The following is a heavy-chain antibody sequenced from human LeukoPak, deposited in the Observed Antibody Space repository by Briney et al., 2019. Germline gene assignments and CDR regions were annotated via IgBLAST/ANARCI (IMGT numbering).Heavy chain of an antibody. Sequence: PGRSLRLPCAASGFTFSSYGMHWVRQAPGKGLEWVAVIWYDGSNKYYADSVKGRFTISRDNSKNTLYLQMNSLRAEDTAVYYCARDRSGMDVWGQGTTVTVSS. CDR1: GFTFSSYG. J-gene: IGHJ6*02. CDR2: IWYDGSNK. CDR3: ARDRSGMDV. V-gene: IGHV3-33*01.